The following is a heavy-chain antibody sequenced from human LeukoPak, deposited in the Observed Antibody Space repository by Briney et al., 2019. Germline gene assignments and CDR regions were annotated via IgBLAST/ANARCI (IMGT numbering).Heavy chain of an antibody. J-gene: IGHJ4*02. CDR2: IYHSGST. CDR1: GDSISGGDYY. D-gene: IGHD6-6*01. Sequence: SETLSLTCTVSGDSISGGDYYWGWIRQPPGKGLEWIGSIYHSGSTYYNPSLKSRVTISVDTSKNQFSLKLSSVTAADTAVYYCARVAYSSSSLAYYFDYWGQGTLVTVSS. V-gene: IGHV4-38-2*02. CDR3: ARVAYSSSSLAYYFDY.